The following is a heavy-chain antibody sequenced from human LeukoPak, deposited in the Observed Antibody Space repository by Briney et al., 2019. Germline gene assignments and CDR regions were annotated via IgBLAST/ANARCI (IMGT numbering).Heavy chain of an antibody. V-gene: IGHV4-4*07. D-gene: IGHD3-16*01. CDR1: GGSISTYY. Sequence: PSETLSLTCTVSGGSISTYYWSWIRQPAGKGLEWIGRIYSGGTNYNPSLKNRVTMSVDTSKNQSSLKLSSVTAADTAIYYCARAPGGATWHIDYWGQGTLVTVSS. CDR2: IYSGGT. J-gene: IGHJ4*02. CDR3: ARAPGGATWHIDY.